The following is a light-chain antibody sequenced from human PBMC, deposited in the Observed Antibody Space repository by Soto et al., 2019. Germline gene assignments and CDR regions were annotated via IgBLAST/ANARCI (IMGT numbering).Light chain of an antibody. CDR2: RAS. CDR3: QQYETYSGT. V-gene: IGKV1-5*03. CDR1: QTINTW. Sequence: DIKMTQSPSTLSASVGDRVTITCRASQTINTWLAWYQQKPGKAPKLLIYRASNLVSGVPSRFSGSGSGTEFTLTISSLQPDDVSIYYCQQYETYSGTFGPGTKVDI. J-gene: IGKJ3*01.